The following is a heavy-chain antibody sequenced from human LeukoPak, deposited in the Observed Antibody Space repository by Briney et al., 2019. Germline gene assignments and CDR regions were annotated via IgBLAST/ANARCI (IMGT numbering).Heavy chain of an antibody. D-gene: IGHD5-24*01. J-gene: IGHJ4*02. CDR1: GFTFSGYA. CDR2: ISGSAGSS. V-gene: IGHV3-23*01. Sequence: GGSLRLSCAASGFTFSGYAMTWVRQAPGKGLEWVSSISGSAGSSYHADSVKGRFSISRDNSKNTLYLEMNSLRAADTAVYYCARVRDPLDYWGQGTLVTVSS. CDR3: ARVRDPLDY.